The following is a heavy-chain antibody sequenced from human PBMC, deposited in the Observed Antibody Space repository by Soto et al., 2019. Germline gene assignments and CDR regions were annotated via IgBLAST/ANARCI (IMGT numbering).Heavy chain of an antibody. CDR3: ARDLRYYDFWSGYSPLNWFDP. CDR2: IYYSGST. D-gene: IGHD3-3*01. Sequence: PSETLSLTCTVSGGSISSGGYYWSWIRQHPGKGLEWIGYIYYSGSTYYNPSLKSRVTISVDTSKNQFSLKLSSVTAAGTAVYYCARDLRYYDFWSGYSPLNWFDPWGQGTLVTVSS. J-gene: IGHJ5*02. V-gene: IGHV4-31*03. CDR1: GGSISSGGYY.